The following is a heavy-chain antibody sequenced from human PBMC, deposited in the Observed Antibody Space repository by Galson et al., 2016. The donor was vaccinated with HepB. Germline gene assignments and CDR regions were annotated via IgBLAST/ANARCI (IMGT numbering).Heavy chain of an antibody. V-gene: IGHV2-70*11. CDR3: ARRSGYDLGGAFDI. CDR1: GFSLSTSGMC. CDR2: IDWDDDK. D-gene: IGHD5-12*01. Sequence: PALVKPTQTLTLTCTFPGFSLSTSGMCVSWIRQPPGKALEWLARIDWDDDKNYSTSLKTRLTIPKDTSKNQVVLTKTKMDPVDTATYYCARRSGYDLGGAFDIWGQGTMVTVSS. J-gene: IGHJ3*02.